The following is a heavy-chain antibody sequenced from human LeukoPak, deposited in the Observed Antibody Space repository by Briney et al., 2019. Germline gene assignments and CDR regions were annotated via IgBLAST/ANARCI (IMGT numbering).Heavy chain of an antibody. J-gene: IGHJ4*02. V-gene: IGHV4-34*01. CDR1: GGSISSYY. CDR2: INHSGSP. D-gene: IGHD3-22*01. CDR3: ARVTGYMIEDYFDY. Sequence: SETLSLTCTVSGGSISSYYWSWIRQPPGKGLEWIGEINHSGSPNYNPSLKSRVTISVETSKNQFSLKLSSVTAAETAVYYCARVTGYMIEDYFDYWGQGTLVTVSS.